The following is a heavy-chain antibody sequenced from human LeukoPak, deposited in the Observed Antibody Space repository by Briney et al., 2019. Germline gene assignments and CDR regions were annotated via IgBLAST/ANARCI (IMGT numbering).Heavy chain of an antibody. CDR3: AKSNGYGLVDI. CDR2: INHSGST. Sequence: SETLSLTCTVSGYSISSGYYWGWIRQPPGKGLEWIEEINHSGSTNYNPSLKSRVTISVDTSKNQFSLKLSSGTAADTAVYYCAKSNGYGLVDIWGQGTMVTVSS. J-gene: IGHJ3*02. CDR1: GYSISSGYY. V-gene: IGHV4-38-2*02. D-gene: IGHD3-10*01.